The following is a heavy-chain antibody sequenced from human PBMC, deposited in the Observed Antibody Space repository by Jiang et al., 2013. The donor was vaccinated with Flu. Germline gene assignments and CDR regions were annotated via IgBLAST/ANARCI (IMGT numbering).Heavy chain of an antibody. CDR2: MNANTGNT. D-gene: IGHD6-25*01. V-gene: IGHV1-8*02. Sequence: GAEVKKPGASVKVSCKASGYTFSNHDINWVRQATGQGLEWMGWMNANTGNTGYAQKFQGRVTMTRDTSISTAYMELSSLKSEDTAVYYCARGAGAAGRDWFDPWGQGTLVTVSS. J-gene: IGHJ5*02. CDR3: ARGAGAAGRDWFDP. CDR1: GYTFSNHD.